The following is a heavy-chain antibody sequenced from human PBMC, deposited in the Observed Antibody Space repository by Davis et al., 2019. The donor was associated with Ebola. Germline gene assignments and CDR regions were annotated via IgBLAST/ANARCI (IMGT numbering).Heavy chain of an antibody. CDR1: GFTFRSYW. V-gene: IGHV3-74*01. Sequence: PGGSLRLSCAASGFTFRSYWMSWVRQAPGKGLVWVSRIKSDGSSTSYADSVKGRFTISRDNAKNTLYLQMNSMRAEDTAVFYCAKRATVKVAGANYYNAMDVWGKGTTVTVSS. J-gene: IGHJ6*04. CDR2: IKSDGSST. D-gene: IGHD6-19*01. CDR3: AKRATVKVAGANYYNAMDV.